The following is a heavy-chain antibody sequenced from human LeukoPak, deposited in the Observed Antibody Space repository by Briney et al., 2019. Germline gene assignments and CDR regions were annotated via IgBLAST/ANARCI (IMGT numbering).Heavy chain of an antibody. D-gene: IGHD6-13*01. V-gene: IGHV4-39*07. CDR2: IYYSGST. CDR3: ARGIAAALDDYFDY. Sequence: SETLSLTCTVSGGSISSSSYYWGWIRQPPGKGLEWIGSIYYSGSTYYNPSLKSRVTISVDTSKNQFSLKLSSVTAADTAVYYCARGIAAALDDYFDYWGQGTLVTVSS. CDR1: GGSISSSSYY. J-gene: IGHJ4*02.